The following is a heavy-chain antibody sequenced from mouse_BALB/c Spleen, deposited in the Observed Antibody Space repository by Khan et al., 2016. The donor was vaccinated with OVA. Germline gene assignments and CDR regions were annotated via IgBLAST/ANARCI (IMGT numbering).Heavy chain of an antibody. D-gene: IGHD1-1*01. Sequence: QVQLKQSGPGLVAPSQSLSITCTVSGFSLTSYGVHWVRQPPGKGLEWLGVIWAGGSTNYNSALMSRLSISKDNSKSQVFLKMNSLQTDDTVMYYCARDPHTKDYFDYWGQGTTLTVSS. CDR1: GFSLTSYG. CDR3: ARDPHTKDYFDY. V-gene: IGHV2-9*02. CDR2: IWAGGST. J-gene: IGHJ2*01.